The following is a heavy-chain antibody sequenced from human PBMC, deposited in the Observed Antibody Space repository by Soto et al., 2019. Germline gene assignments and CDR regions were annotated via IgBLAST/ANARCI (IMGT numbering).Heavy chain of an antibody. D-gene: IGHD1-1*01. CDR2: IYSGGYT. Sequence: EVQLVESGGGLIQPGGSLRLSCAVSGFTVSNNYMSWVRQAPGKGLEGVSVIYSGGYTAYGDSVKGRFTISRDNSKNTLYLHRTTPSPGRAPLCLRGTPRGGGGYWGQGPLVTVSS. J-gene: IGHJ4*02. CDR1: GFTVSNNY. CDR3: GTPRGGGGY. V-gene: IGHV3-53*01.